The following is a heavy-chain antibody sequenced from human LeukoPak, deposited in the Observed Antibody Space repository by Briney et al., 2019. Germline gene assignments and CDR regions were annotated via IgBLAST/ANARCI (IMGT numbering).Heavy chain of an antibody. V-gene: IGHV3-23*01. J-gene: IGHJ4*02. CDR2: ISGSGGST. CDR3: AKGWYSSGWHYFDY. Sequence: GGSLRLSCAASGFTFSSYAMSWVRQAPGKGLEWVSAISGSGGSTYYADSVRGRFTISRDNSKNTLYLQMNSLRAEDTAVYYCAKGWYSSGWHYFDYWGQGTLVTVSS. D-gene: IGHD6-19*01. CDR1: GFTFSSYA.